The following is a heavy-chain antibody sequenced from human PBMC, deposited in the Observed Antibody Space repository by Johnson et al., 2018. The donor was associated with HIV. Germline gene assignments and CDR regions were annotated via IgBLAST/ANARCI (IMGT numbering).Heavy chain of an antibody. CDR1: GFTVSSNY. Sequence: VQLVESGGGLVQPGGSLRLSCAASGFTVSSNYMSWVRQAPGKGLEWVSVIYSGGSTYYADSVKGRFTISRDNSKNTLYLKMNSLRAEDTAVYYCARPLPAAYYAFDIWGQGTMVTVSS. D-gene: IGHD2-2*01. J-gene: IGHJ3*02. V-gene: IGHV3-66*02. CDR3: ARPLPAAYYAFDI. CDR2: IYSGGST.